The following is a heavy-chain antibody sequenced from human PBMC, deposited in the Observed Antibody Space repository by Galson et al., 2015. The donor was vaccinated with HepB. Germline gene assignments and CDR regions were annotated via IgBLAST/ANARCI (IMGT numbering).Heavy chain of an antibody. CDR2: ISYDGSNK. Sequence: SLRLSCAASGFTFSSYGMHWVRQAPGKGLEWVAVISYDGSNKYYADSVKGRFTISRDNSKNTLYLQMNSLRAEDTAVYYCAKVWGDDAFDIWGQGTMVTVSS. J-gene: IGHJ3*02. CDR1: GFTFSSYG. CDR3: AKVWGDDAFDI. V-gene: IGHV3-30*18. D-gene: IGHD3-16*01.